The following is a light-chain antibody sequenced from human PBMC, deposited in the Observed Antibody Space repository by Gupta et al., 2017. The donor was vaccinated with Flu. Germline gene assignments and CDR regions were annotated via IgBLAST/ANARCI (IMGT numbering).Light chain of an antibody. Sequence: SYELTQPPSVSVSPGQTARITCSGDALSNQYTYWYQQKPGQAPVLVIFKDTERPSGIPERFSGSTSGTTVTLTISGVQAEDEAAYYCQSADNSGTYVVVGGGTKLTV. J-gene: IGLJ2*01. V-gene: IGLV3-25*03. CDR3: QSADNSGTYVV. CDR1: ALSNQY. CDR2: KDT.